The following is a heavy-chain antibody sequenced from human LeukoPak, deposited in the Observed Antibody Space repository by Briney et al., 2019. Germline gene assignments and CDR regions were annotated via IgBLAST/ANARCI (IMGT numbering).Heavy chain of an antibody. D-gene: IGHD5-12*01. CDR1: GGSISSGGYY. Sequence: SQTLSLTCTVSGGSISSGGYYWSWIRQHPGKGLEWIGYIYYSGSTYYNPSLKSRVTISVDTSKNQFSLKLSSVTAADTAVYYRARDRSKGRYDYYYGMDVWGQGTTVTVSS. V-gene: IGHV4-31*03. CDR3: ARDRSKGRYDYYYGMDV. CDR2: IYYSGST. J-gene: IGHJ6*02.